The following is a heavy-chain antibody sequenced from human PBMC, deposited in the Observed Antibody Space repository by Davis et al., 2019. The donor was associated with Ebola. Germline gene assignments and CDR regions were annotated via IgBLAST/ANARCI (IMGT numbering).Heavy chain of an antibody. Sequence: SETLFLTCAVYGGSFSGYYWSWIRQPPGKGLEWIGEINHSGSTNYNPSLKSRVTISVDTSKNQFSLKLSSVTAADTAVYYCARGALGYDFWSGYHHAASGHVDVWGQGTTVTVSS. D-gene: IGHD3-3*01. CDR1: GGSFSGYY. J-gene: IGHJ6*02. CDR2: INHSGST. V-gene: IGHV4-34*01. CDR3: ARGALGYDFWSGYHHAASGHVDV.